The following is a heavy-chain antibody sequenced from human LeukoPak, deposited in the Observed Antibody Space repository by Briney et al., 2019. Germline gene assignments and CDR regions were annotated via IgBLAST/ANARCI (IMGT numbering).Heavy chain of an antibody. D-gene: IGHD2-15*01. Sequence: PSETLSLTCSVSGASITSDYWSWIRQPAGKGLEWIGRIYTSGSTNYNPSLKSRVTISVDTSKNQFSLKLSSVTAADTAIYYCARVVASTSIDSWGQGTLVTVSS. J-gene: IGHJ4*02. CDR2: IYTSGST. V-gene: IGHV4-4*07. CDR3: ARVVASTSIDS. CDR1: GASITSDY.